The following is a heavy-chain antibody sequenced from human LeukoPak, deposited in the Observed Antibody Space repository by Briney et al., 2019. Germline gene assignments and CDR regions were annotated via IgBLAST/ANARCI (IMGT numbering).Heavy chain of an antibody. D-gene: IGHD2-2*01. V-gene: IGHV3-23*01. J-gene: IGHJ5*02. CDR2: ISASGGST. CDR3: AKDGSVPADRYNWFDP. CDR1: GFTFSSYA. Sequence: PGGSLRLSCAASGFTFSSYATSWVRQAPGKGLEWVSTISASGGSTYYADSVKGRFTISRDNSKNTLYLQMNSMRVEDTAVYYCAKDGSVPADRYNWFDPWGQGTLVTVSS.